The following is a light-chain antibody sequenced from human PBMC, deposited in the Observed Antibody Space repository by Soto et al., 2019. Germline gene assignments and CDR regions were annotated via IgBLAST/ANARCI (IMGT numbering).Light chain of an antibody. CDR3: QQFNNLIT. CDR2: DAS. V-gene: IGKV1D-13*01. J-gene: IGKJ5*01. CDR1: QGISSA. Sequence: AIQLTQSPSSLSASVGDRVTITCRASQGISSALAWYQQKPGKAPKLLIYDASSLESGVPSRFSGSGSGTDFTLTISSLQPEDFATYYCQQFNNLITFGQGTRLEMK.